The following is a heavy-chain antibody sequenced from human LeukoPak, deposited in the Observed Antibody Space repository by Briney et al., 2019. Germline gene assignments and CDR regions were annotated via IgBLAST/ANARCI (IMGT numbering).Heavy chain of an antibody. V-gene: IGHV3-73*01. D-gene: IGHD3-3*01. CDR3: AKDPGLFWSGSYGMDV. CDR1: GFTFSGSA. CDR2: IRSKANSYVT. J-gene: IGHJ6*02. Sequence: PGGSLRLSCAASGFTFSGSAMHWVRQASGKGLEWIGRIRSKANSYVTAYAASVTGRFTISRDNSKNTLYLQMNSLRAEDTAVYYCAKDPGLFWSGSYGMDVWGQGTTVTVSS.